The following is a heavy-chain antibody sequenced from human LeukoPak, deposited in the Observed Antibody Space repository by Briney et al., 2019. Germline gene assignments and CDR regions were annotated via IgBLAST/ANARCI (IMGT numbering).Heavy chain of an antibody. D-gene: IGHD3-10*02. CDR2: ISSSSSYI. CDR1: GFPFNSLS. CDR3: AELGITMIGGV. V-gene: IGHV3-21*01. J-gene: IGHJ6*04. Sequence: PGGSLRLSCAASGFPFNSLSMNLVRQASGKGLEWVSSISSSSSYIYYADSVKGRFTISRDNAKNSLYLQMNSLRAEDTAVYYCAELGITMIGGVWGKGTTVTISS.